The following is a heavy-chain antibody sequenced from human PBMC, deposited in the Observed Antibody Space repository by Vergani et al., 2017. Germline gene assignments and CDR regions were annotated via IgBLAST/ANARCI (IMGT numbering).Heavy chain of an antibody. CDR1: GGSITSSSYY. CDR3: ARTESFILRYFHWAL. Sequence: QLHLQESGPGLVKPSETLSLTCTVSGGSITSSSYYWGWIRQHPGKGLEWIGNIYHSGGAYYNPSLKGRVTISVDTSKNQFSLEVTSVTAADTAIYFCARTESFILRYFHWALWGQGTLVTVSS. V-gene: IGHV4-39*01. D-gene: IGHD3-9*01. CDR2: IYHSGGA. J-gene: IGHJ4*02.